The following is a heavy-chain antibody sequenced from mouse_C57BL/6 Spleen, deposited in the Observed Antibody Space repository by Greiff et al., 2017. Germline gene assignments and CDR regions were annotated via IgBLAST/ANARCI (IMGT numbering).Heavy chain of an antibody. Sequence: EVKLVESGPELVKPGASVKISCKASGYSFTGYFMNWVMQSHGKSLEWIGRINPYNGDTFYNQKFKGKATLTVDKSSSTANMELRSLTSEYSAIYYCARTYYSNLDWDFDVWGTGTTVTVSS. D-gene: IGHD2-5*01. V-gene: IGHV1-20*01. J-gene: IGHJ1*03. CDR2: INPYNGDT. CDR3: ARTYYSNLDWDFDV. CDR1: GYSFTGYF.